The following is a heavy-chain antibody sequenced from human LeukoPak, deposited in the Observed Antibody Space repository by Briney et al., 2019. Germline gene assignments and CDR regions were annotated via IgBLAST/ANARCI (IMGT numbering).Heavy chain of an antibody. V-gene: IGHV3-30*03. CDR2: ISYDGRNK. CDR3: ARGEQEMATMSIDY. J-gene: IGHJ4*02. D-gene: IGHD5-24*01. CDR1: GFTFNNYG. Sequence: GKSLRLSCAASGFTFNNYGMHWVRQAPGKGLEWVAVISYDGRNKHYPDSVKGRFTISRDISTDTLWLQMDSLRAEDTAVYYCARGEQEMATMSIDYWGQGTLVTVSS.